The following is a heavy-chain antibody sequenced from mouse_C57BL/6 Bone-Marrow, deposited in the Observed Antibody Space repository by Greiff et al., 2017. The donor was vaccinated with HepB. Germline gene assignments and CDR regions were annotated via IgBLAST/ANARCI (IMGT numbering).Heavy chain of an antibody. CDR2: ISGGGGNT. Sequence: EVMLVESGGGLVKPGGSLKLSCAASGFTFSSYTMSWVRQTPEKRLEWVATISGGGGNTYYPDSVKGRFTISRDNAKNTLYLQMSSLRSEDTALDYCARPFQITTVVATKDYAMDYWGQGTSVTVSS. J-gene: IGHJ4*01. V-gene: IGHV5-9*01. CDR3: ARPFQITTVVATKDYAMDY. D-gene: IGHD1-1*01. CDR1: GFTFSSYT.